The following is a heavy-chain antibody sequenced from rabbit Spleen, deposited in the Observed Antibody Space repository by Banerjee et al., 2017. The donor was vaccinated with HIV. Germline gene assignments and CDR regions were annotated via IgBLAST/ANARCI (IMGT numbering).Heavy chain of an antibody. CDR1: GFSFINKHV. V-gene: IGHV1S40*01. Sequence: QSLEESGGGLVQPGGSLTLTGKASGFSFINKHVMCWVRQAPGKGLEWIACMNTRSGEDVYATWAKGRFTISKTSSTTVTLQMTSLTAADTATYFCARDLPDIIGWNFGFWGQGTLVTVS. CDR3: ARDLPDIIGWNFGF. D-gene: IGHD1-1*01. J-gene: IGHJ3*01. CDR2: MNTRSGED.